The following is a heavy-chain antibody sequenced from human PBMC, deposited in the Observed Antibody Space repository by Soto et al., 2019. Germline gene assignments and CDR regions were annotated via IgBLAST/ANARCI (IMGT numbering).Heavy chain of an antibody. CDR3: VRGGLRYQQSSYSFDV. V-gene: IGHV4-39*01. CDR1: GASISSSGYY. J-gene: IGHJ4*02. CDR2: IDYIGST. Sequence: QLQLQQSGPGLVSPWGTLSLTCTVSGASISSSGYYWGWIRQAPGKGLEWIGRIDYIGSTYYNPSLRSRVTVSVDTSKNQISLQLNSVTAADTAVHYCVRGGLRYQQSSYSFDVWGQGTLVTVSS. D-gene: IGHD3-16*01.